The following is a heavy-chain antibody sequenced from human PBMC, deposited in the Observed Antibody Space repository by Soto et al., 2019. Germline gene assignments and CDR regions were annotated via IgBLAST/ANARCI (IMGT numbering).Heavy chain of an antibody. CDR1: GGTISSYH. J-gene: IGHJ3*02. Sequence: SDTLSVTWTVSGGTISSYHWSWIRKPPGKGLEWIGYIYYSGSTNYNPSLKSRVTISVDTSKNQFSLKLSSVTAADTAVYYCARDPSGVGAFDIWGQGSMVTGSS. CDR2: IYYSGST. D-gene: IGHD3-3*01. CDR3: ARDPSGVGAFDI. V-gene: IGHV4-59*01.